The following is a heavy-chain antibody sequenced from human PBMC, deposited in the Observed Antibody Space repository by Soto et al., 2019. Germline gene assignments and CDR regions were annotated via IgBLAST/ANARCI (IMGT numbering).Heavy chain of an antibody. CDR3: ARHWQLRYYFDY. V-gene: IGHV4-39*01. CDR2: IYYSGST. J-gene: IGHJ4*02. D-gene: IGHD2-15*01. CDR1: GGSISSSSYY. Sequence: SETLSLTCTVSGGSISSSSYYWGWIRQPPGKGLEWIGSIYYSGSTYYNPSLKSRVTISVDTSKNQFSLKLSSVTAADTAVYYCARHWQLRYYFDYWGQGTLVTVSS.